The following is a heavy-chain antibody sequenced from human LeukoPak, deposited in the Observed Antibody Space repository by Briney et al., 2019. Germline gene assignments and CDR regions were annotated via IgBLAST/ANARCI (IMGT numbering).Heavy chain of an antibody. D-gene: IGHD3-22*01. V-gene: IGHV1-2*02. CDR2: INPNSGGT. J-gene: IGHJ4*02. CDR1: GYTFTGYY. CDR3: ARVPYDSSGSIDY. Sequence: ASVKVSCKASGYTFTGYYMHWVRQAAGQGLEWMGWINPNSGGTNYAQKFQGRVTMTRDTSISTAYMELSRLRSDDTAVYYCARVPYDSSGSIDYWGQGTLVTVSS.